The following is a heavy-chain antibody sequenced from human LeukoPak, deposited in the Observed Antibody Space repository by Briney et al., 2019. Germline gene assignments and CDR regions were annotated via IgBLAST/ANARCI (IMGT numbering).Heavy chain of an antibody. V-gene: IGHV3-33*01. Sequence: GGSLRLSCAASGFSLSNYGMHWVRQAPGKGLEWVAALLYDGNTKHYADSVKGRFTISRDISKNTFYLQMNSLTAEDTAVYYCARDHRPEIQYYYMNVWGKGTTVAVSS. CDR1: GFSLSNYG. CDR3: ARDHRPEIQYYYMNV. J-gene: IGHJ6*03. CDR2: LLYDGNTK. D-gene: IGHD1-14*01.